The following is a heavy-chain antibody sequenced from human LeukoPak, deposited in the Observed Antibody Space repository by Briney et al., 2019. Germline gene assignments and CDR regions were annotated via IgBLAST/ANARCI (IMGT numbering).Heavy chain of an antibody. CDR2: ISYDGSNK. CDR1: GFTFSSYA. CDR3: ARDWTQYYDFWSAPEPYFDY. Sequence: GGSLRLPCAASGFTFSSYAMHWVRQAPGKGLEWVAVISYDGSNKYYADSVKGRFTISRDNSKNTLYPQMNSLRAEDTAVYYCARDWTQYYDFWSAPEPYFDYWGQGTLVTVSS. J-gene: IGHJ4*02. V-gene: IGHV3-30*04. D-gene: IGHD3-3*01.